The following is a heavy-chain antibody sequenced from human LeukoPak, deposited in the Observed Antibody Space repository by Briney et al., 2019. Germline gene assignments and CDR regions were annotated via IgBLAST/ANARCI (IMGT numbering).Heavy chain of an antibody. J-gene: IGHJ4*02. D-gene: IGHD6-19*01. CDR2: IIPIFGTA. CDR3: ATWGIAVAGTI. V-gene: IGHV1-69*06. Sequence: SVKVSCKASGGTFSSYAISWVRQAPGQGLRWLGGIIPIFGTANYAQKFQGRVTITADKSTSTAYMELSSLRSEDTAVYYCATWGIAVAGTIWGQGTLVTVSS. CDR1: GGTFSSYA.